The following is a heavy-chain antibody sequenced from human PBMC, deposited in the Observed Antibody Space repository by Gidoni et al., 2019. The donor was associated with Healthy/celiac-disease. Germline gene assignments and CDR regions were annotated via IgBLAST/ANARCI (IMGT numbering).Heavy chain of an antibody. J-gene: IGHJ6*02. V-gene: IGHV4-34*01. D-gene: IGHD6-19*01. CDR2: INHSGST. Sequence: QVQLQQWGAGLLKPSETLSLTCAVYGGSFSGYYWSWIRQPPGKGLEWIGEINHSGSTNYNPSLKSRVTISVDTSKNQFSLKLSSVTAADTAVYYCARGITWLGRYYYYGMDVWGQGTTVTVSS. CDR3: ARGITWLGRYYYYGMDV. CDR1: GGSFSGYY.